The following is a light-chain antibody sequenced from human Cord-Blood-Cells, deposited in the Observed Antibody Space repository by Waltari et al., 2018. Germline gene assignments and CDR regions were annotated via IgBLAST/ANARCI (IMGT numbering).Light chain of an antibody. CDR2: DAS. J-gene: IGKJ4*01. Sequence: EIVLPQTPAPRSRPPQETATLSSRSRQSVSSYSAWYQQKPGQAPRLLIYDASNRATGIPARFSGSGSGTDFTLTISSLEPEDFAVYYCQRRSNWPLTFGGGTKVEIK. CDR3: QRRSNWPLT. CDR1: QSVSSY. V-gene: IGKV3-11*01.